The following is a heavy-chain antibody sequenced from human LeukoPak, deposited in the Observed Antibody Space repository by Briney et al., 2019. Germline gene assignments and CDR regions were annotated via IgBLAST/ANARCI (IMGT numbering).Heavy chain of an antibody. J-gene: IGHJ6*03. CDR3: ARDLFSAYYYMDV. CDR2: ISSSSYI. Sequence: GGSLRLSCAASGFTFSSYSMNWVRQAPGKGLEWVSSISSSSYIYYADSVKGRFTISRDNAKNSLYLQMNSLRAEDTAVYYCARDLFSAYYYMDVWGKGTTVTVSS. CDR1: GFTFSSYS. V-gene: IGHV3-21*01. D-gene: IGHD6-25*01.